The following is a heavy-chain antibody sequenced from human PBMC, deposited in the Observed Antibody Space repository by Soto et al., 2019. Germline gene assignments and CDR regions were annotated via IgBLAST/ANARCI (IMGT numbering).Heavy chain of an antibody. V-gene: IGHV1-69*13. J-gene: IGHJ5*02. CDR3: ARDLSGYSSTPYNWFDP. D-gene: IGHD6-13*01. Sequence: SVKVSCKASGGTFSSYAISWVRQAPGQGLEWMGGIIPIFGTANYAQKFQGRVTITADESTSTAYMELSSLRSEDTAVYYCARDLSGYSSTPYNWFDPWGQGTLVTVSS. CDR1: GGTFSSYA. CDR2: IIPIFGTA.